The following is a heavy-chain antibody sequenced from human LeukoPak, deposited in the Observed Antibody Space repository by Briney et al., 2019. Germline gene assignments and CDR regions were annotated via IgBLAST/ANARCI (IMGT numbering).Heavy chain of an antibody. J-gene: IGHJ4*02. CDR2: IADSGST. CDR3: ARTMVTIQPIVYSDY. Sequence: SETLSLTCTVSGGSITTRSYFWGWIRQAPGKGLEWIGSIADSGSTYYNPSLKTRVTMSVDTSQKQFSLRLSSVTAADTAVYYCARTMVTIQPIVYSDYWGQGTLVTVSS. CDR1: GGSITTRSYF. V-gene: IGHV4-39*01. D-gene: IGHD2-21*02.